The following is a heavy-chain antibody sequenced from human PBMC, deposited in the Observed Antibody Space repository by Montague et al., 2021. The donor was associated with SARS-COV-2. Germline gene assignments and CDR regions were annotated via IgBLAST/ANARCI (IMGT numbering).Heavy chain of an antibody. V-gene: IGHV3-74*01. CDR3: TSVTLVGPDF. CDR2: INSAGSGT. D-gene: IGHD2-2*01. Sequence: SLRLSCAASRFPFNQYWMHWVRQAPGKGLVWVARINSAGSGTSYADSVKGRFTVSRDDAENTLYLQMNSLRAEDTAVYYCTSVTLVGPDFWGQGTLVTVSS. CDR1: RFPFNQYW. J-gene: IGHJ4*02.